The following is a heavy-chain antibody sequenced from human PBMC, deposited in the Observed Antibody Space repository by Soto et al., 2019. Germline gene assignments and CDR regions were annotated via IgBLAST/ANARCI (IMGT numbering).Heavy chain of an antibody. Sequence: PSETLSLTCAVYGGSFSGYYWSWIRQPPGKGLEWIGEINHSGSTNYNPSPKSRVTISVDTSKNQFSLKLSSVTAADTAVYYCARYCSNLDCHYLYYFDSWGQGTQVTVSS. CDR2: INHSGST. J-gene: IGHJ4*02. V-gene: IGHV4-34*01. CDR3: ARYCSNLDCHYLYYFDS. CDR1: GGSFSGYY. D-gene: IGHD2-2*01.